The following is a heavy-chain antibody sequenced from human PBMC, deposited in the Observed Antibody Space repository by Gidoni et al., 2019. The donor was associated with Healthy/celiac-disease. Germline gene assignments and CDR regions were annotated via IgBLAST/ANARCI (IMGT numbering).Heavy chain of an antibody. Sequence: QLQLQESGPGLVKPSETLSLTCPVSGGSISSSSYYWGWIRQPPGKGLEWIGSIYYSGSTYYNPSLKSRVTISVDTSKNQFSLKLSSVTAADTAVYYCARRSYGDYDFVNYWGQGTLVTVSS. CDR2: IYYSGST. CDR3: ARRSYGDYDFVNY. CDR1: GGSISSSSYY. D-gene: IGHD4-17*01. J-gene: IGHJ4*02. V-gene: IGHV4-39*01.